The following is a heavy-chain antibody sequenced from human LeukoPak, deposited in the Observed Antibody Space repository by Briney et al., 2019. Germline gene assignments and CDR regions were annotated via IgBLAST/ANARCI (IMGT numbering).Heavy chain of an antibody. CDR1: GGSISSHY. Sequence: SETLSLTCTVSGGSISSHYWSWIRQPPGKGLEWIGYIYYSGSTNYNPSLKSRVTISVDTSKNQFSLKLSSVTAADTAVYYCARSLEIFGVAMLIEYYFDYWGRGTLVTVSS. D-gene: IGHD3-3*01. CDR2: IYYSGST. V-gene: IGHV4-59*11. CDR3: ARSLEIFGVAMLIEYYFDY. J-gene: IGHJ4*02.